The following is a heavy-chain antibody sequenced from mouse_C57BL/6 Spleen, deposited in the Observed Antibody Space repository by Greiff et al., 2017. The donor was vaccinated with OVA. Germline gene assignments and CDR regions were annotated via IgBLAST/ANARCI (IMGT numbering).Heavy chain of an antibody. Sequence: QVQLQQSGAELVKPGASVKLSCKASGYTFTSYWMQWVKQRPGQGLEWIGEIDPSDSYTNYNQKFKGKATLTVDTSSSTAYMQLSSLTSEDSAVYYCARRREGYYFDYWGQGTTLTVSS. CDR1: GYTFTSYW. CDR2: IDPSDSYT. CDR3: ARRREGYYFDY. V-gene: IGHV1-50*01. J-gene: IGHJ2*01.